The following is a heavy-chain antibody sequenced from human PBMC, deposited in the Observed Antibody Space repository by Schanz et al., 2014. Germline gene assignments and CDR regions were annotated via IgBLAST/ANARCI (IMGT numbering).Heavy chain of an antibody. V-gene: IGHV1-2*02. J-gene: IGHJ4*02. CDR3: ARDSHWRVAVPGY. D-gene: IGHD6-19*01. CDR2: INPSSGGT. CDR1: GYSFTGYY. Sequence: QVQLVQSGVEVKKPGASVKVSCKASGYSFTGYYMNWVRQAPGQGLEWMGWINPSSGGTNYAQKFQGRVTMTRDTSISTAYMELNRLRSDDTAVYYCARDSHWRVAVPGYWGQGTLVTVSS.